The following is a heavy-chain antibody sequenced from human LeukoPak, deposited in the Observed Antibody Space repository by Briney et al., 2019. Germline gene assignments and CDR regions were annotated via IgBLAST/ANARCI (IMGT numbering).Heavy chain of an antibody. J-gene: IGHJ4*02. CDR1: GFIFSNYD. D-gene: IGHD3-10*01. V-gene: IGHV3-30*18. Sequence: GGSLRLSCAASGFIFSNYDMHWVRQAPGMGLEWLALISFDGNNEYYADSVRGRFTISRDNSKNTLYMQMNSLRAEDTAVYYCAKWFGELSSRDPYYFDHWGQGILVTVSS. CDR2: ISFDGNNE. CDR3: AKWFGELSSRDPYYFDH.